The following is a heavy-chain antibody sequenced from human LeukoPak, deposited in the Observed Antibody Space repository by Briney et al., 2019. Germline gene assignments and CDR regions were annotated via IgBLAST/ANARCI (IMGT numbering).Heavy chain of an antibody. CDR3: AKPHFDD. CDR1: GFTFSSYA. J-gene: IGHJ4*02. Sequence: QAGGSLRLSCAASGFTFSSYAMHWVRQAPGKGLEWVAVISYDGSNKYYADSVKGRFTISRDNSKNTLYVQMNSLRAEDTAVYYCAKPHFDDWGQGTLVTVSS. CDR2: ISYDGSNK. V-gene: IGHV3-30*04.